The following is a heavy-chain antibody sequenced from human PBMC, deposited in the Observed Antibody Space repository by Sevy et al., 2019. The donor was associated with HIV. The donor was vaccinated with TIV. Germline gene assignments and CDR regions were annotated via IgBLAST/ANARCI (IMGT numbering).Heavy chain of an antibody. CDR1: GFAFSTYG. CDR2: IWFDGSEK. CDR3: ARGRGDDFHYGLDV. J-gene: IGHJ6*02. V-gene: IGHV3-33*01. D-gene: IGHD3-10*01. Sequence: GGSLRLSCAASGFAFSTYGLYWVRQAPGKGLEWVAVIWFDGSEKYYADSVKGRFTISRDNSKNTLYLQMNSLTAADTAVYYCARGRGDDFHYGLDVWGQGTTVTVS.